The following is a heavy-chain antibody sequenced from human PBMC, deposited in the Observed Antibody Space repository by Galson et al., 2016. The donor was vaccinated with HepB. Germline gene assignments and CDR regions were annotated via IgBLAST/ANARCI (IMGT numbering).Heavy chain of an antibody. CDR3: ARGQVFGVAKYYFDY. J-gene: IGHJ4*02. Sequence: SLRLSCAASGFTFSSYGMHWVRQAPGKGLEWVAVIWYDGSNKYYADSVKGRFTISRDNSKNTLYLQMNSLRAEDTAVYYCARGQVFGVAKYYFDYWGQGTLVTVSS. D-gene: IGHD3-3*01. CDR2: IWYDGSNK. V-gene: IGHV3-33*01. CDR1: GFTFSSYG.